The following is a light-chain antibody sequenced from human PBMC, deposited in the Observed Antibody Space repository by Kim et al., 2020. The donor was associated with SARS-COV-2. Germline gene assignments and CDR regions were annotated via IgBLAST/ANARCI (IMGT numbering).Light chain of an antibody. V-gene: IGLV2-14*03. J-gene: IGLJ3*02. CDR2: DVN. CDR3: SSFTTRSTLV. CDR1: RSNIGSYTY. Sequence: GHSLSLSCTGTRSNIGSYTYVSWNQQHPGKAPKLMIYDVNKRPSWMSSRFSGSKSGSTASLTISGLQAEDEADYYCSSFTTRSTLVFAGGTKVTVL.